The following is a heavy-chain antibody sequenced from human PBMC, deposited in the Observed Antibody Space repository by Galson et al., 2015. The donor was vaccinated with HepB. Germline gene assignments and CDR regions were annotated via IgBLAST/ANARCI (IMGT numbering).Heavy chain of an antibody. V-gene: IGHV3-15*01. CDR3: TTEAHSSSPDYGMDV. CDR1: GFTFSNAW. J-gene: IGHJ6*02. Sequence: SLRLSCAASGFTFSNAWMSWVRQAPGKGLEWVGRIKSKTDGGTTDYAAPVKGRFTISRDDSKNTLYLQMNSLKTEDTAVYYCTTEAHSSSPDYGMDVWGQGTTVTVSS. CDR2: IKSKTDGGTT. D-gene: IGHD6-6*01.